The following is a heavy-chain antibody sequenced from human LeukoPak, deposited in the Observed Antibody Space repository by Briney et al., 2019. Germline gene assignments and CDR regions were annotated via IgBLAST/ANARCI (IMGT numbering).Heavy chain of an antibody. J-gene: IGHJ4*02. CDR1: GYTFTGYY. CDR3: ARRERWSGYHFDY. CDR2: INPNSGGT. Sequence: GASVKVSCKASGYTFTGYYMHWVRQAPGQGLEWMGRINPNSGGTNYAQKFQGRVTMTRDTSISTAYMELSRLRSDDTAVYYCARRERWSGYHFDYWGQGTLVTVSS. V-gene: IGHV1-2*06. D-gene: IGHD3-3*01.